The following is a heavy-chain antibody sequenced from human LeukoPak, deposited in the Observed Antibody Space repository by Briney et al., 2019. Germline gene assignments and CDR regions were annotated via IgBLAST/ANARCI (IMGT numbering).Heavy chain of an antibody. Sequence: GGSLRLSCAASGFTFSSCGMHWVRQAPGKGLEWVAVIWYDGSNKYYADSVKGRFTISRDNSKNTLYLQMNSLRAEDTAVYYCAKEHLQGSYYLDYWGQGTLVTVSS. CDR2: IWYDGSNK. D-gene: IGHD3-10*01. J-gene: IGHJ4*02. CDR1: GFTFSSCG. CDR3: AKEHLQGSYYLDY. V-gene: IGHV3-33*06.